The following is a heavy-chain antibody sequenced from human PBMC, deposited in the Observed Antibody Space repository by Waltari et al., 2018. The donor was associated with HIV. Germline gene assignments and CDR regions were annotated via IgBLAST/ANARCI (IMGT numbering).Heavy chain of an antibody. J-gene: IGHJ3*02. CDR2: IWSDGYNK. Sequence: QVYLMESGGGVVQPGGSLKLSCAASGFTFSSYGMHWVRQAPGKGLEWVAVIWSDGYNKCYADSVRGRFTFSRDNSKYTLSLQMNSLRAEDTALYYCVKERGPFNGFDIWGQGTMVTVSS. V-gene: IGHV3-33*06. CDR3: VKERGPFNGFDI. CDR1: GFTFSSYG. D-gene: IGHD3-16*01.